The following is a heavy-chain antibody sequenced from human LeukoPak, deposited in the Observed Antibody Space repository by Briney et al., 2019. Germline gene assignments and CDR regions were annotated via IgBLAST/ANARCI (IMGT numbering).Heavy chain of an antibody. CDR1: GFTVSSNY. V-gene: IGHV3-48*01. D-gene: IGHD4-17*01. Sequence: GGSLRLSCAASGFTVSSNYMSWVRQAPGKGLEWVSYISSSSSPIYYADSVKGRFTISRDNAKNSLYLQMNSLRAEDTAVYYCARVSATVDWYFAYWGQGTLVTVSS. J-gene: IGHJ4*02. CDR3: ARVSATVDWYFAY. CDR2: ISSSSSPI.